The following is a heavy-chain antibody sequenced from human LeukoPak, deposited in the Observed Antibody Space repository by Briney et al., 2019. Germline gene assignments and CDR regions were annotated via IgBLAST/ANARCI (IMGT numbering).Heavy chain of an antibody. V-gene: IGHV1-69*13. Sequence: ASVKVSCKASGGTFSSYAISWVRQAPGQGLEWMGGIIPIFGTANYAQKFQGRVTITADESTSTAYMELSSLRSEDTAVYYCARDSIGELAKRGTFDYWGQGTLVTVSS. J-gene: IGHJ4*02. D-gene: IGHD3-10*01. CDR2: IIPIFGTA. CDR3: ARDSIGELAKRGTFDY. CDR1: GGTFSSYA.